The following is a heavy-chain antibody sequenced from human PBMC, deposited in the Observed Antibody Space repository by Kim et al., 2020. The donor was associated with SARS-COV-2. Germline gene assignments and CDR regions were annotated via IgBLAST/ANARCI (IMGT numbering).Heavy chain of an antibody. CDR3: ARSYGLTTHDY. CDR2: T. J-gene: IGHJ4*02. Sequence: TNYAQKLQGRVTMTTDTSTSTAYMELRSLRSDDTAVYYCARSYGLTTHDYWGQGTLVTVSS. D-gene: IGHD4-17*01. V-gene: IGHV1-18*01.